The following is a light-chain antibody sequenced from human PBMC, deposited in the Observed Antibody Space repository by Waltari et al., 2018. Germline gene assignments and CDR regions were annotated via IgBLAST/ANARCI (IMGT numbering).Light chain of an antibody. J-gene: IGLJ1*01. V-gene: IGLV1-47*02. CDR3: AAWDASLGGYL. CDR1: RSNVETDN. Sequence: QSVLTQPPSASGTPGQRVTLSCGWSRSNVETDNVYWYQQLPGTTPKLLIYNEDQRPSGVPDRFSGSKSGTSASLAISGLRSEDDADYYCAAWDASLGGYLFGTGTKVTVL. CDR2: NED.